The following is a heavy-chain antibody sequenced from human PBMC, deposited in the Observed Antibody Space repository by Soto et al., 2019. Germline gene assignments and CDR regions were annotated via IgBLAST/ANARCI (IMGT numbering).Heavy chain of an antibody. D-gene: IGHD4-17*01. Sequence: QVQLVESGGGVVQPGRSLRLSCAASGFTFSSYGMHWVRQAPGKGLEWVAVIWYDGSNKYYADSVKGRFTISRDNSKNTLYLQKNGQRTEDTAVYFCARDTVTTTLVPYYGMDVWGQGTTVTVSS. CDR1: GFTFSSYG. V-gene: IGHV3-33*01. J-gene: IGHJ6*02. CDR2: IWYDGSNK. CDR3: ARDTVTTTLVPYYGMDV.